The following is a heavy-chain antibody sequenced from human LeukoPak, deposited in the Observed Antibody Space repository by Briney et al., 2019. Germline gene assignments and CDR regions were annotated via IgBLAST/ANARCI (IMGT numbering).Heavy chain of an antibody. J-gene: IGHJ4*02. D-gene: IGHD6-13*01. Sequence: GGSLRLSCAASGFTVSSNYMSWVRQAPRKGLGWVSVIYTGGFTYYADSVKGRFTISRDNSKNTLYLQMNSLRAEDTAVYYCARENVVGAAAGTGRGDYWGQGTLVTVSS. CDR1: GFTVSSNY. CDR2: IYTGGFT. V-gene: IGHV3-53*01. CDR3: ARENVVGAAAGTGRGDY.